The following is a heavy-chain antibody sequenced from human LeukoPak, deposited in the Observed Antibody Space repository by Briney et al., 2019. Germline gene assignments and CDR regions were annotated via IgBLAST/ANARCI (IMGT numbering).Heavy chain of an antibody. Sequence: GGSLRLSCAASGFTFSTYAMSWVRQAPGKGLEWVSLISGSGGGTYYADSVKGRFTISRDNSKNTLYLQMNSLRAEDTAVYYCAKGQGSSDYFDYWGQGTLVTVSS. J-gene: IGHJ4*02. D-gene: IGHD6-6*01. CDR2: ISGSGGGT. CDR1: GFTFSTYA. V-gene: IGHV3-23*01. CDR3: AKGQGSSDYFDY.